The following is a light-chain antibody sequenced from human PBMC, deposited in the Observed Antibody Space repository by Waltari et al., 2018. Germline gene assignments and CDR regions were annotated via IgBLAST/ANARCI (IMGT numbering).Light chain of an antibody. J-gene: IGLJ3*02. CDR3: CSYAGFSFWV. CDR2: EVS. CDR1: SSDVGSYHL. Sequence: QSALTQPASVSGSPGQSITISCTGTSSDVGSYHLVSWYQQYPGKAPKLMIYEVSKRPSGVSNRFSGSKSGDTASLTISGLQAEDEADYYCCSYAGFSFWVFGGGTKVTVL. V-gene: IGLV2-23*02.